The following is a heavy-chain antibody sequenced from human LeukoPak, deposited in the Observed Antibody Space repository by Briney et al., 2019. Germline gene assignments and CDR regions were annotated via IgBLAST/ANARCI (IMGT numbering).Heavy chain of an antibody. Sequence: PSQTLSLTCSVSGGSISSGDYFWTWIRQPPGKGLEYIGYIYYSGATYYNPSLKSRITMSVDMSANQFSLRLTSVSAADTAVYYCTRAYWIGFHFDSWGQGILVSVSS. V-gene: IGHV4-30-4*01. CDR1: GGSISSGDYF. J-gene: IGHJ4*02. CDR3: TRAYWIGFHFDS. CDR2: IYYSGAT. D-gene: IGHD3-3*01.